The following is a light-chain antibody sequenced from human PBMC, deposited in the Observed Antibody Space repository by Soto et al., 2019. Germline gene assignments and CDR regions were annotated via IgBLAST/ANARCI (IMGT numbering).Light chain of an antibody. CDR2: AAS. CDR3: QQSYSGLVA. V-gene: IGKV1-39*01. CDR1: QSISSY. J-gene: IGKJ1*01. Sequence: DIQMTQSPSSLSASVVDRVTITCRASQSISSYLNWYQQKPGKAPELLIYAASTLQSGVPSRFSGSGSGTDFTLTISSLQPEDSASYYCQQSYSGLVAFGQGTKVDIK.